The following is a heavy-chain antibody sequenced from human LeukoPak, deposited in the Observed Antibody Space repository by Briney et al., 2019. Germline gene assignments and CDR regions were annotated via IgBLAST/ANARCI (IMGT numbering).Heavy chain of an antibody. Sequence: GGSLRLSCAASGFTFSSYAMSWVRQAPGKGLEWVSAISGSGGSTYYADSVKGRFTISRDNSKNTLYLQMNSLRAEDTAVYYCAKDSPYYYDSSGSPPAGPPDAFDIWGQGTMVTVSS. D-gene: IGHD3-22*01. CDR1: GFTFSSYA. CDR3: AKDSPYYYDSSGSPPAGPPDAFDI. V-gene: IGHV3-23*01. CDR2: ISGSGGST. J-gene: IGHJ3*02.